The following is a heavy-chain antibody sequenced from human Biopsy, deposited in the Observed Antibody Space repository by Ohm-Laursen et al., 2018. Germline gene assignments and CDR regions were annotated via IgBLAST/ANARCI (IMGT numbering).Heavy chain of an antibody. CDR2: IIPIPNVA. Sequence: SVKVSCKVSGDSFTSYAIGWVRQAPGQGLEWMGGIIPIPNVATYAQKFQGRITITADESTSTAYMELNSLTSDDTAVYFCARGEESSWFDPWGHGTLVTVSS. D-gene: IGHD1-26*01. V-gene: IGHV1-69*10. CDR1: GDSFTSYA. J-gene: IGHJ5*02. CDR3: ARGEESSWFDP.